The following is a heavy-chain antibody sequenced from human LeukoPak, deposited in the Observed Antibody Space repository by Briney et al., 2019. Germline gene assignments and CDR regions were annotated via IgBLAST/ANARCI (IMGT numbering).Heavy chain of an antibody. V-gene: IGHV1-69*04. Sequence: SVKVSCKASGGTFSSYAISWVRQAPGQGLEWMGRIIPILGIANYAQKFQGRVTITADKSTSTAYMELSSLRSEDTAVYYCATTVTEAAPFDYWGQGTLVTVSS. CDR3: ATTVTEAAPFDY. D-gene: IGHD4-17*01. CDR1: GGTFSSYA. CDR2: IIPILGIA. J-gene: IGHJ4*02.